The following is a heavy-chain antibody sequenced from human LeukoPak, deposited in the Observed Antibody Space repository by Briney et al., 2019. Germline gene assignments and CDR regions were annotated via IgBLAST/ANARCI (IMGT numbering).Heavy chain of an antibody. CDR2: ISGSGGST. Sequence: GGSLRLSCAASGFTFSSYAMSWVRQAPGKGLEWVSAISGSGGSTYYADSVKGRFTISRDNSKNTLYLKLNSLRAEDTDVYYCAKDIITMVRGVNDYWGQGTLVTVSS. J-gene: IGHJ4*02. CDR3: AKDIITMVRGVNDY. CDR1: GFTFSSYA. V-gene: IGHV3-23*01. D-gene: IGHD3-10*01.